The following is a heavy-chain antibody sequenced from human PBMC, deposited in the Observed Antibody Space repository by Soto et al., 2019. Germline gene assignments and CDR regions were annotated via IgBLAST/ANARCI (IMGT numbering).Heavy chain of an antibody. J-gene: IGHJ5*02. Sequence: SETLSLTCTVSGGSISRYYWSWIRQPPGKGLEWIGNIYYSGSTKYNPSLKSRVTISVDTSKKQFSLKLSSVTAADTAVYYCARHPSDFWFDPWGQGTLVTVSS. CDR2: IYYSGST. CDR3: ARHPSDFWFDP. V-gene: IGHV4-59*01. D-gene: IGHD2-21*02. CDR1: GGSISRYY.